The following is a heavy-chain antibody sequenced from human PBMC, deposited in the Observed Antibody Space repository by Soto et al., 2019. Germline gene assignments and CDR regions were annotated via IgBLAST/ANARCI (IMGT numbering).Heavy chain of an antibody. CDR2: IWYDGSNK. Sequence: GGSLRLSCAASGFTFSSYGMHWVRQAPGKGLEWVAVIWYDGSNKYYADSVKCRFTISRDNSKNTLYLQMNSLRAEDTDVYYCARGPYSGYDDAFDIWGQGTMVTVSS. V-gene: IGHV3-33*01. CDR1: GFTFSSYG. D-gene: IGHD5-12*01. CDR3: ARGPYSGYDDAFDI. J-gene: IGHJ3*02.